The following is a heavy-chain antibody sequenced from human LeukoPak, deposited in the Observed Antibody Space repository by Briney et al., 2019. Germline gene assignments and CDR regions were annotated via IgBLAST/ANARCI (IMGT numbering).Heavy chain of an antibody. CDR2: ISSGGSTI. J-gene: IGHJ4*02. CDR3: ARGSYYGSGRGPYFDY. Sequence: GVSLRLSCAASGFTFSSFAMNWVRQAPGKGLEWVSYISSGGSTIYYADSVQGRFTISRDNAKNSLYLQMNSLRDEDTAVYYCARGSYYGSGRGPYFDYWGQGTLATVSS. D-gene: IGHD3-10*01. CDR1: GFTFSSFA. V-gene: IGHV3-48*02.